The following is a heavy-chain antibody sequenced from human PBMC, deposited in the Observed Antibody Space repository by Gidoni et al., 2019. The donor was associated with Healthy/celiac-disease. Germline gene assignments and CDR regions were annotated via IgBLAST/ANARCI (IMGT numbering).Heavy chain of an antibody. Sequence: QVQLQESGPGLVKPSETLSLTCTVSGGSISSYYWSWIRQPPGKGLEWIGYIYYSGSTNYNPSLKSRVTISVDTSKNQFSLKLSSVTAADTAVYYCARGDDSSGYFDYWGQGTLVTVSS. V-gene: IGHV4-59*01. CDR2: IYYSGST. CDR3: ARGDDSSGYFDY. D-gene: IGHD3-22*01. J-gene: IGHJ4*02. CDR1: GGSISSYY.